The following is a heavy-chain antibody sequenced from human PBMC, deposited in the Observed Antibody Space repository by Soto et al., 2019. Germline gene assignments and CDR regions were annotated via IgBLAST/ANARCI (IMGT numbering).Heavy chain of an antibody. J-gene: IGHJ4*02. D-gene: IGHD6-6*01. CDR3: ARSKYSISSFDY. V-gene: IGHV2-5*02. CDR2: IYWDDDK. Sequence: SGPTLVNPTQTLTLTCTFSGVSLSTDDVGVGWIRQPPGKALDWLAVIYWDDDKRYSPSLKSRLTTTKDTSKNQVLLTMTNMDPVDTATYFCARSKYSISSFDYWGQGALVTVSS. CDR1: GVSLSTDDVG.